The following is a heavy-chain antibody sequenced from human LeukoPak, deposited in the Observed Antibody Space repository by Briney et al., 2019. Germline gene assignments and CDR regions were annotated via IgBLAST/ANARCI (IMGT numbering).Heavy chain of an antibody. Sequence: ASVKVSCKASGYTLSDNYLHWVRQAPGQRFEWMAWINPSNGETKFAPRFQGRVTMTSDTSISTAYMELSSLRPDDTAVYYCARSQFRTTNSGAWGFQPWGQGTLVTVSS. CDR2: INPSNGET. CDR3: ARSQFRTTNSGAWGFQP. CDR1: GYTLSDNY. J-gene: IGHJ1*01. D-gene: IGHD3-16*01. V-gene: IGHV1-2*07.